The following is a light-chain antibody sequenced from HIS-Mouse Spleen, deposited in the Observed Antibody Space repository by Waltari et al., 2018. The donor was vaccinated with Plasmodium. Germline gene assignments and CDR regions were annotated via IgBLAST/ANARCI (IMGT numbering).Light chain of an antibody. Sequence: QSALTQPASVSGSPGQSITIPCTGPSSDVGGSNYVHWYQQHPGKAPQLMLYDVRNRPSGVSHRFSGSKSGNTASLTISGLQAEDEADYYCSSYTSSSTLVFGGGTKLTVL. V-gene: IGLV2-14*03. CDR3: SSYTSSSTLV. CDR2: DVR. CDR1: SSDVGGSNY. J-gene: IGLJ2*01.